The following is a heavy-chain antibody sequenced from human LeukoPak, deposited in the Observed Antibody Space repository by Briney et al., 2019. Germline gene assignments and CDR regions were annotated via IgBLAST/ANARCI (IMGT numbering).Heavy chain of an antibody. V-gene: IGHV1-69*04. CDR3: ARGSLGYCTNGVCYDSYYGMDV. J-gene: IGHJ6*02. CDR1: GSTFSSYA. Sequence: EASVKVSCKASGSTFSSYAISWVRQAPGQGLERMGRIIPILGIANYAQKFQGRVTITADKSTSTAYMELSSLRSEDTAVYYCARGSLGYCTNGVCYDSYYGMDVWGQGTTVTVSS. CDR2: IIPILGIA. D-gene: IGHD2-8*01.